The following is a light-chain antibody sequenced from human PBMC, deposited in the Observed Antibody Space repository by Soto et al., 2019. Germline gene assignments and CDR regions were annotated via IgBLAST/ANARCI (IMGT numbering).Light chain of an antibody. CDR1: SSDVGAYDH. J-gene: IGLJ1*01. Sequence: QSALTQPRSVSGSPGQSVTISCTGTSSDVGAYDHVSWYQQRPGKAPKLMIHDVNQRPAGVPDRRSGSKSGNTASLTISGLQAEDEADYYCCSCAAMSRYVFGTGTKLTVL. V-gene: IGLV2-11*01. CDR3: CSCAAMSRYV. CDR2: DVN.